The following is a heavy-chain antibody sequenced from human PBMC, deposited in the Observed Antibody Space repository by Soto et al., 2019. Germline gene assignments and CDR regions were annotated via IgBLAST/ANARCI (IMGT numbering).Heavy chain of an antibody. CDR1: GDSISSGSYY. D-gene: IGHD1-26*01. J-gene: IGHJ6*02. Sequence: QVQLQESGPGLVKPSETLSLTCTVSGDSISSGSYYWSWIRQPPGKGLEWIGYIFYTGSTNYNPSLTGRVTFSVGTSKNLFSLRLRSVTAADTAVYFCARETRSVDAPFHYYGLDVWGQGTTVTVSS. CDR3: ARETRSVDAPFHYYGLDV. CDR2: IFYTGST. V-gene: IGHV4-61*01.